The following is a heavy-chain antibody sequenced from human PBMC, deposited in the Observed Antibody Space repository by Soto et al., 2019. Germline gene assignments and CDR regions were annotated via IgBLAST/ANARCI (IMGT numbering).Heavy chain of an antibody. D-gene: IGHD3-22*01. CDR1: GFTFSSYG. CDR3: AKSDSSGYSRDY. Sequence: QVQLVESGGGVVQPGRSLRLSCAASGFTFSSYGIHWVRQAPGKGLEWVAVISYDGSNKYYADSVKGRFTISRDNSKNTLYLQMNSLRAEDTGVYYCAKSDSSGYSRDYWGQGTLVTVSS. CDR2: ISYDGSNK. J-gene: IGHJ4*02. V-gene: IGHV3-30*18.